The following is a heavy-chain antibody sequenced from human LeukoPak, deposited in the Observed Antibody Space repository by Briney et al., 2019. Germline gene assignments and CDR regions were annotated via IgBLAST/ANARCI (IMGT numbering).Heavy chain of an antibody. Sequence: ASVKVSRKASGGTFSSYAISWVRQAPGQGLEWMGRIIPILGIANYAQKFQGRVTITADKSTSTAYMELSSLRSEDTAVYYCASSRDSSGYYYYFDYWGQGTLVTVSS. V-gene: IGHV1-69*04. D-gene: IGHD3-22*01. J-gene: IGHJ4*02. CDR3: ASSRDSSGYYYYFDY. CDR1: GGTFSSYA. CDR2: IIPILGIA.